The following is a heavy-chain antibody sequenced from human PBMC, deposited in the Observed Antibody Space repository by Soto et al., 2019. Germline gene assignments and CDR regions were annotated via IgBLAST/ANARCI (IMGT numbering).Heavy chain of an antibody. CDR2: IYYSGRT. D-gene: IGHD2-2*02. J-gene: IGHJ5*02. V-gene: IGHV4-59*01. Sequence: SETLSLTCAVYDGSFSRYYWSWIRQPPGKGLEWIGYIYYSGRTNYNPSLKSRVTISVDTSKNQFSLKLSSVTAADTAVYYCARGYCSSTSCYIWDNWFDPWGQGTLVTVSS. CDR1: DGSFSRYY. CDR3: ARGYCSSTSCYIWDNWFDP.